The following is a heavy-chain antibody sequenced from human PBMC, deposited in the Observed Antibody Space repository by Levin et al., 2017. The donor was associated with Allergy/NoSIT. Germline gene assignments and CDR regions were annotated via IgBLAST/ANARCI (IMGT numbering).Heavy chain of an antibody. D-gene: IGHD3-22*01. V-gene: IGHV1-18*01. J-gene: IGHJ4*02. CDR2: ISAYNGNT. CDR3: ARDGRGDYYDSSGYYYDVD. Sequence: GESLKISCKASGYTFTSYGISWVRQAPGQGLEWMGWISAYNGNTNYAQKLQGRVTMTTDTSTNTAYMELRSLRSDDTAVYYCARDGRGDYYDSSGYYYDVDWGQGTLVTVSS. CDR1: GYTFTSYG.